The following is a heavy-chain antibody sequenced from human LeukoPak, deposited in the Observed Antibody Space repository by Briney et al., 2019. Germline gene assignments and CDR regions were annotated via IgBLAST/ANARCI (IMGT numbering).Heavy chain of an antibody. V-gene: IGHV1-69*05. J-gene: IGHJ5*02. CDR2: IIPIFGTA. CDR1: GGTSSSYA. CDR3: ARELSYGSGSIS. D-gene: IGHD3-10*01. Sequence: SVKVSCKASGGTSSSYAISWVRQAPGQGLEWMGGIIPIFGTANYAQKFQGRVTITTDESTSTAYMELSSLRSEDTAVYYCARELSYGSGSISWGQGTLVTVSS.